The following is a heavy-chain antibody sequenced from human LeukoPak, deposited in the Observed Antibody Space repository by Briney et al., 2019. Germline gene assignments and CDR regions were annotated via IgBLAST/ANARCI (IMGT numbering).Heavy chain of an antibody. CDR1: GYTFTSYA. V-gene: IGHV1-3*03. J-gene: IGHJ4*02. D-gene: IGHD2-2*02. CDR3: ARGVYCSSTSCYSSSWYADY. CDR2: INAGNGNT. Sequence: ASVKVSCKASGYTFTSYAMHWVRQAPGQRLEWMGWINAGNGNTKYSQEFQGRVTITRDTSASTAYVELSSLRSEDMAVYYCARGVYCSSTSCYSSSWYADYWGQGTLVTVSS.